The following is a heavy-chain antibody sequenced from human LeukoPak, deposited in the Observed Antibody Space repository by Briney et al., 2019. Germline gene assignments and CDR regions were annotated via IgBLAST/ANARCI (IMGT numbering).Heavy chain of an antibody. J-gene: IGHJ4*02. D-gene: IGHD5-24*01. V-gene: IGHV5-51*01. CDR3: ARQRDGYSFDY. CDR1: GYTFTSYW. CDR2: IYPGDSDT. Sequence: PGXXLKISCKASGYTFTSYWIAWVRQMPGKGLEWMGIIYPGDSDTRYSPSFQGQVTISADKSSNTASLQWSSLKASDTAMYYCARQRDGYSFDYWGQGTLVTVSS.